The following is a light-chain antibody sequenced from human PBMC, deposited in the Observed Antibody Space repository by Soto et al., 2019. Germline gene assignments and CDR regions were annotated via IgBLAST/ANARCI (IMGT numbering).Light chain of an antibody. V-gene: IGKV3-20*01. CDR1: QSVDRNY. Sequence: EIVLTQSPGTLSLSPGESATLSCRASQSVDRNYLAWYQQRPGQAPRLLIYGASSRATGIPPRFSGSGSGTEFVLTISGLEAEDFAVYYGHQFASTPRTFGQGTKVESK. J-gene: IGKJ1*01. CDR2: GAS. CDR3: HQFASTPRT.